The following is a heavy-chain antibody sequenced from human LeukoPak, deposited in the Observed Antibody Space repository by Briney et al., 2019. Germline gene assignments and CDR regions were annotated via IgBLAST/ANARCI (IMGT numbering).Heavy chain of an antibody. CDR3: ARHRRSITSSPTY. CDR2: IYPGDSDT. Sequence: GESLKISCKGSGYSFTSYWIGWVRQMPGKGLEWMGIIYPGDSDTRYSPSFQGQVTISADKSVSTAYLHWSSLKASDTAIYYWARHRRSITSSPTYGGQEALVTVSS. D-gene: IGHD2-2*01. CDR1: GYSFTSYW. J-gene: IGHJ4*02. V-gene: IGHV5-51*01.